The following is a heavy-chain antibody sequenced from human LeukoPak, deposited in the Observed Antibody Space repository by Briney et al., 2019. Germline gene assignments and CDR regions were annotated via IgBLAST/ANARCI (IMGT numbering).Heavy chain of an antibody. V-gene: IGHV3-30*18. CDR1: GFNFSRYG. D-gene: IGHD3-16*02. Sequence: PGRSLRLSCAASGFNFSRYGMHWVRQAPGTGLEGVAVISYEGSNDYYTDSVKGRFTISRDNSKSTLYLQMNSLKTEDTAVYYGAKENYHYVWWSYPNWYFDLWGRGTLVTVSS. CDR3: AKENYHYVWWSYPNWYFDL. CDR2: ISYEGSND. J-gene: IGHJ2*01.